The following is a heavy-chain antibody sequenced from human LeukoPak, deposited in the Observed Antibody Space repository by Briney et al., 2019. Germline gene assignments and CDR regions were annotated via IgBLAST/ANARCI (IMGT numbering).Heavy chain of an antibody. D-gene: IGHD3-22*01. J-gene: IGHJ5*02. CDR3: AKDPDSSGTNWFDP. V-gene: IGHV3-23*01. CDR1: GFTFSSYG. Sequence: GGSLRLSCAASGFTFSSYGMSWVRQAPGKGLEWVSAISGSGGSTYYADSVKGRFTISRDNSKNTLYLQMNSLRAEDTAVYYCAKDPDSSGTNWFDPWGQGTLVTVSS. CDR2: ISGSGGST.